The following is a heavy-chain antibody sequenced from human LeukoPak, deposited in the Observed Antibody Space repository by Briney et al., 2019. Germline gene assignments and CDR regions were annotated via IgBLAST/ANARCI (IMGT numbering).Heavy chain of an antibody. CDR3: AQSLGSSDWMGNWFDR. J-gene: IGHJ5*02. D-gene: IGHD6-13*01. CDR1: GGSISSSGHS. CDR2: IYYTGRT. Sequence: SGTLSLTCTVSGGSISSSGHSWGWIRQPPGKGLEWTGTIYYTGRTYYNPSLESRVTISVDTSKNQFSLRLSSVTAADTAVYYCAQSLGSSDWMGNWFDRWGQGMLVTVSS. V-gene: IGHV4-39*01.